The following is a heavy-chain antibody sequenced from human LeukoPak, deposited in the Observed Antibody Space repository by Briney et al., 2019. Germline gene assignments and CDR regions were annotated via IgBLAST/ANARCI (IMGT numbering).Heavy chain of an antibody. CDR3: ANDPRDWAASVVPGYFDY. V-gene: IGHV3-30*02. D-gene: IGHD3/OR15-3a*01. CDR2: IRYDGSNK. J-gene: IGHJ4*02. Sequence: PGGSLRLSCAASGFTFSSYAMHWVRQAPGKGLEWVAFIRYDGSNKYYADSVKGRFTISRDNSKNTLYLQMNSLRAEDTAVYYCANDPRDWAASVVPGYFDYWGQGTLVTVSS. CDR1: GFTFSSYA.